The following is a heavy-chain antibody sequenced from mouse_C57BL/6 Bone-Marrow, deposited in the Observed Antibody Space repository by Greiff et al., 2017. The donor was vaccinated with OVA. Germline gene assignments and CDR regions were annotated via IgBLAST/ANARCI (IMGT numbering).Heavy chain of an antibody. J-gene: IGHJ2*01. V-gene: IGHV1-81*01. CDR2: IYPRSGNT. Sequence: VKLMESGAELARPGASVKLSCKASGYTFTSYGISWVKQRTGQGLEWIGEIYPRSGNTYYNEKFKGKATLTADKSSSTAYMELRSLTSEDSAVYFCARYYGSSPHYWGQGTTLTVSS. D-gene: IGHD1-1*01. CDR1: GYTFTSYG. CDR3: ARYYGSSPHY.